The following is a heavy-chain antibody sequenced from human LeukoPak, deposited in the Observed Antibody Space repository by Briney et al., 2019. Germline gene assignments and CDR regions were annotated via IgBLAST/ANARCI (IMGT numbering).Heavy chain of an antibody. CDR3: ARRLTV. V-gene: IGHV3-72*01. CDR1: GFTVSSYY. J-gene: IGHJ4*02. CDR2: TRNKANSYTT. D-gene: IGHD1-20*01. Sequence: PGGSLRLSCAASGFTVSSYYMTWVRQAPGKGLEWVGRTRNKANSYTTEYAASVKGRFTISRDDSKNSLYLQMNSLKTEDTAVYYCARRLTVWGQGTLVTVSS.